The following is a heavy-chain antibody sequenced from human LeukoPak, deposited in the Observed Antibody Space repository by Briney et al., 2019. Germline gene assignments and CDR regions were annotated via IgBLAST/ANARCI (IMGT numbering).Heavy chain of an antibody. CDR1: GGSISSGGYY. V-gene: IGHV4-31*03. CDR3: ARGGPNSNQGYYYYYYYMDV. J-gene: IGHJ6*03. Sequence: PSETLSPTCTVSGGSISSGGYYWSWIRQHPGKGLEWIGYIYYSGSTYYNPSLKSRVTISVDTSKNQFSLKLSSVTAADTAVYYCARGGPNSNQGYYYYYYYMDVWGKGTTVTVSS. D-gene: IGHD4-11*01. CDR2: IYYSGST.